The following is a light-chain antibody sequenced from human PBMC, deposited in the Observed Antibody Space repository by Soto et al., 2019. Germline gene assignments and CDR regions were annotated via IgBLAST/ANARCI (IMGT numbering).Light chain of an antibody. Sequence: DIQMTQSPSSLSASVGDRVTITCRESQSIRSYLNWYQQKPGKAPKLLIYTASNLQSGVPSRFSGSGSETDFTITISSLQPEDVATYYCQHSYSTTTFGGGTKVEIK. CDR2: TAS. CDR3: QHSYSTTT. V-gene: IGKV1-39*01. CDR1: QSIRSY. J-gene: IGKJ4*01.